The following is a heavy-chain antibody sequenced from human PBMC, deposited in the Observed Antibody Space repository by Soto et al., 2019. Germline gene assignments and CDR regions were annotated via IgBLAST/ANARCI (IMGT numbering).Heavy chain of an antibody. Sequence: ASVKVSCKASGYTFTSYGISWVRQAPGQGLEWMGWISAYNGNTNYAQKLQGRVTMTTDTSTSTAYMELRSLRSDDTAVYYCARFCSGGSCYPYYYGMDVWGQGTTVTVSS. CDR1: GYTFTSYG. CDR3: ARFCSGGSCYPYYYGMDV. V-gene: IGHV1-18*01. CDR2: ISAYNGNT. D-gene: IGHD2-15*01. J-gene: IGHJ6*02.